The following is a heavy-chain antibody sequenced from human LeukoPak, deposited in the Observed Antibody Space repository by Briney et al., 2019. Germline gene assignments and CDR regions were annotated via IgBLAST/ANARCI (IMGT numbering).Heavy chain of an antibody. J-gene: IGHJ4*02. CDR1: GFTFSSYG. CDR3: AKDLAGSRDFDY. V-gene: IGHV3-23*01. CDR2: IGGSGGNI. Sequence: PGGSLRLSCAASGFTFSSYGMHWVRQAPGKGLEWVSGIGGSGGNIYYADSVRGRFTISRDNSLNTLYLQMNSLRAEDTAIYYCAKDLAGSRDFDYWGQGTLVTVSS. D-gene: IGHD6-19*01.